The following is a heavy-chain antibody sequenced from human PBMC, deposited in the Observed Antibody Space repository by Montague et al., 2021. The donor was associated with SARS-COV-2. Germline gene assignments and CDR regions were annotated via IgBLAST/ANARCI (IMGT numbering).Heavy chain of an antibody. CDR2: IYYSGST. CDR3: ARDGSLRCEILIGPSHFYDGMDV. D-gene: IGHD3-9*01. J-gene: IGHJ6*02. CDR1: GGSISSSSYY. Sequence: SETLSLTCTVSGGSISSSSYYWGWIRQPPGKGLEWIGSIYYSGSTYYNPSLKSRVTISVDTSKNQFSLKLSSVTAADTAVYYCARDGSLRCEILIGPSHFYDGMDVWGQGTTVAVS. V-gene: IGHV4-39*07.